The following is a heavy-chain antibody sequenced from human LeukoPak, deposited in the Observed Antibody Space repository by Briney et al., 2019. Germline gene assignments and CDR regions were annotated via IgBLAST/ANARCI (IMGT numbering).Heavy chain of an antibody. V-gene: IGHV3-48*04. J-gene: IGHJ3*02. Sequence: GGSLRLSCAASGFTFSSYSMNWVRQAPGKGLEWVSYISSSSSTIYYADSVKGRFTISRDNAKNSLYLQMNSLRAEDTAVYYCARAGPVGPPKKAFDIWGQGTMVTVSS. CDR3: ARAGPVGPPKKAFDI. D-gene: IGHD1-26*01. CDR1: GFTFSSYS. CDR2: ISSSSSTI.